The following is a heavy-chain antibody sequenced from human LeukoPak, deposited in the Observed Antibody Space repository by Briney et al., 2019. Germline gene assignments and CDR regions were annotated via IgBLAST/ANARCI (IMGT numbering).Heavy chain of an antibody. CDR3: ARGYDYLFDY. J-gene: IGHJ4*02. V-gene: IGHV4-59*12. CDR2: IYYNGST. CDR1: GGSISSYY. D-gene: IGHD5-12*01. Sequence: RSSETLSLTCTVSGGSISSYYWSWIRQPPGKGLEWIGYIYYNGSTNYNPSLKSRVTISVDTSKNQFSLKLSSVTAADTAVYYCARGYDYLFDYWGQGTLVTVSS.